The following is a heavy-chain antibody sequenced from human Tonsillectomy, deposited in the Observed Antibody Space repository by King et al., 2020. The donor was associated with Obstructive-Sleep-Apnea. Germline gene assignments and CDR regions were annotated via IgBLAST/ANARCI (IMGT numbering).Heavy chain of an antibody. D-gene: IGHD1-26*01. CDR3: ARGYSGSFGPYFDY. V-gene: IGHV4-61*08. CDR2: SYYSGST. CDR1: GVSVSSGGYY. J-gene: IGHJ4*02. Sequence: QLQESGPGLVKPSETLSLTCTGSGVSVSSGGYYWTWIRQPPGKGLECMGRSYYSGSTNYNPSLKRLVTRSADTSKNQFSLKLSSVTAADTAVYYCARGYSGSFGPYFDYWGQGTLVTVSS.